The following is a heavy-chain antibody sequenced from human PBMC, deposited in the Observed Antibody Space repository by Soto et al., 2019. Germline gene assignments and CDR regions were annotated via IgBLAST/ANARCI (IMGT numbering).Heavy chain of an antibody. J-gene: IGHJ4*02. CDR2: INPSGGST. V-gene: IGHV1-46*01. CDR1: GYTFTSYY. D-gene: IGHD3-22*01. Sequence: QVQLVQSGAEVKKPGASVKVSCKASGYTFTSYYMHWVRQAPGQGLEWMGIINPSGGSTSYAQKVQGRVTLTMDTFTSTVYMELSSPRSEDTAMQCSARGDCSDYCYVSFDYWGQGTLVTVSS. CDR3: ARGDCSDYCYVSFDY.